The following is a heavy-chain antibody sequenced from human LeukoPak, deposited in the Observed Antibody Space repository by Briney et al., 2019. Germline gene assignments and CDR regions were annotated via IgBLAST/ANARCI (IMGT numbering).Heavy chain of an antibody. CDR2: ISAYNGNT. CDR1: GYTFTSYG. Sequence: ASVKVSCKASGYTFTSYGISWVRQAPGQGLAWMGWISAYNGNTNYAQKLQGRVTMTTDTSTSTAYMELRSLRSDDTAVYYCARTTYYYGSGSYRFDYWGQGTLVTVSS. J-gene: IGHJ4*02. V-gene: IGHV1-18*04. CDR3: ARTTYYYGSGSYRFDY. D-gene: IGHD3-10*01.